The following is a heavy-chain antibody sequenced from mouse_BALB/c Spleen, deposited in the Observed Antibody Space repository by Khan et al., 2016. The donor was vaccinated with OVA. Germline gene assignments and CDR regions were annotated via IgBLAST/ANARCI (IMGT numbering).Heavy chain of an antibody. V-gene: IGHV5-15*02. CDR3: ARGGGTEALAY. Sequence: EVELVESGGGLVQPGGSRKLSCAASGFTFSDYGMAWVRQAPGKGPEWVAFISDLAYTFYYADTVTGRFTISREHAKHPLYLEMSSLRSEDTAIYYCARGGGTEALAYWGLGTLVTVSA. CDR2: ISDLAYTF. CDR1: GFTFSDYG. J-gene: IGHJ3*01.